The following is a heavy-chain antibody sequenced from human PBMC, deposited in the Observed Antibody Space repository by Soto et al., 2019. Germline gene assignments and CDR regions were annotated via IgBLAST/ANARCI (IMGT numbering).Heavy chain of an antibody. D-gene: IGHD4-17*01. V-gene: IGHV1-69*01. CDR1: GGTFSSYA. Sequence: QVQLVQSGAEVKKPGSSVKVSCKASGGTFSSYAISWVRQAPGQGLEWMGGIIPIFGTANYAQKFQGRVTITADESTSTAYMELSSLRSEDTAVYYCARGGLTGGDYVWYYYYGMDVWGQGTTVTVSS. J-gene: IGHJ6*02. CDR3: ARGGLTGGDYVWYYYYGMDV. CDR2: IIPIFGTA.